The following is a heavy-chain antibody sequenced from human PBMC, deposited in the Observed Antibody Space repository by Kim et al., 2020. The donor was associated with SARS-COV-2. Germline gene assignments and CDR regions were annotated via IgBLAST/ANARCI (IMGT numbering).Heavy chain of an antibody. V-gene: IGHV4-39*01. J-gene: IGHJ3*02. CDR3: ARHFRGTSMQFLGLYQFDN. D-gene: IGHD2-2*02. CDR1: DGSISSRGYY. Sequence: SETLSLTCTVSDGSISSRGYYWGWIRQPPGKGLEWIGSVYYTGNTYYTPSLKSRLTISVDTSKNQFSLKLNSVTAADTAVYYCARHFRGTSMQFLGLYQFDNW. CDR2: VYYTGNT.